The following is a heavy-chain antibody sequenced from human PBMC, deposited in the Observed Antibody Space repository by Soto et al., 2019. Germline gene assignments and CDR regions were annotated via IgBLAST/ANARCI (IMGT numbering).Heavy chain of an antibody. V-gene: IGHV4-34*01. CDR3: ARGRTHTNSSCYLNY. CDR1: SGSLSDFY. CDR2: INSSGNT. D-gene: IGHD6-25*01. Sequence: PSETLSLTCAVYSGSLSDFYWNWIRQPPGKGLEWIGEINSSGNTNYNPSLKSRVTISIDTSKNQFSLKLSSVTAADTAVYYCARGRTHTNSSCYLNYWGAGTLVTVSS. J-gene: IGHJ4*02.